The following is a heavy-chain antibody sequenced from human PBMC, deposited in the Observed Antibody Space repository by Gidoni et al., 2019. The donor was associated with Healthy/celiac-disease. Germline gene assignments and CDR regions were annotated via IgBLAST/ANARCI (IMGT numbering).Heavy chain of an antibody. J-gene: IGHJ4*02. D-gene: IGHD3-22*01. CDR2: IIPIFGTA. Sequence: QVQLVQSGAEVKKPGSSVKVSCKASGGTFSSYAISWLRQAPGQGLEWMGGIIPIFGTANYAQKFQGRVTITADESTSTAYMELSSLRSEDTAVYYCARDWIYYDSSGYPLTIIQNLDYWGQGTLVTVSS. V-gene: IGHV1-69*01. CDR1: GGTFSSYA. CDR3: ARDWIYYDSSGYPLTIIQNLDY.